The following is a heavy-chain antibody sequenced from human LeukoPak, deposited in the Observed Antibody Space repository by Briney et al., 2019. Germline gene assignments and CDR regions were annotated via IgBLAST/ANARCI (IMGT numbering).Heavy chain of an antibody. D-gene: IGHD6-19*01. CDR3: ARVPSGWLVETFDY. J-gene: IGHJ4*02. CDR2: IKQDGSEK. CDR1: GFTFSSYW. Sequence: PGGSLRLSCAASGFTFSSYWMSWVRQAPGKGLEWVANIKQDGSEKYYVDTVKGRFTISRDNAKNSLYLQMNSLRAEDTAVYYCARVPSGWLVETFDYWGQGTLVTVSS. V-gene: IGHV3-7*01.